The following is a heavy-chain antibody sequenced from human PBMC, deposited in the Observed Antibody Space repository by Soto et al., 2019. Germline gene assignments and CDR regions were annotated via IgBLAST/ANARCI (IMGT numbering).Heavy chain of an antibody. D-gene: IGHD5-18*01. CDR3: ARDPTRNQLWLRFFDY. J-gene: IGHJ4*02. V-gene: IGHV3-30*19. CDR1: GFIFSSYG. Sequence: QVQLVESGGGVVQPGRSLRLSCAASGFIFSSYGMHWVRQAPGKGLEWVAVIWYDGSNKYYADSVKGRFTISRDNSKNTLYLQMNSLRAEDTAVYYCARDPTRNQLWLRFFDYWGQGTLVTVSS. CDR2: IWYDGSNK.